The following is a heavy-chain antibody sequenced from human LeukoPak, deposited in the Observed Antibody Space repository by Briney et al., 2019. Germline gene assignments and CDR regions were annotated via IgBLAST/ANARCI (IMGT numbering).Heavy chain of an antibody. D-gene: IGHD1-20*01. J-gene: IGHJ5*02. CDR3: ARAVVPYNWNDVLFNWFDP. Sequence: ASVKVSCKVSGYTLTELSMHWVRQAPGQGLEWMGWINAGNGNTKYSQKFQGRVTITRDTSASTAYMELSSLRSEDTAVYYCARAVVPYNWNDVLFNWFDPWGQGTLVTVSS. CDR1: GYTLTELS. CDR2: INAGNGNT. V-gene: IGHV1-3*01.